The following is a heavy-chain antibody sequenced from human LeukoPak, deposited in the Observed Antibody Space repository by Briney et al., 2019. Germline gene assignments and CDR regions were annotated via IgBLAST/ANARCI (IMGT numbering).Heavy chain of an antibody. CDR2: INPNSGGT. CDR1: GYTFTGYY. D-gene: IGHD3-22*01. V-gene: IGHV1-2*06. J-gene: IGHJ4*02. CDR3: ARDLNYYDSSGYEF. Sequence: ASVKVSCKASGYTFTGYYMHWVRQAPGQGLEWMGRINPNSGGTNYAQKFQGRVTMTRDTSISTAYMELSRLRSDDTAVYYCARDLNYYDSSGYEFWGQGTLVTGSS.